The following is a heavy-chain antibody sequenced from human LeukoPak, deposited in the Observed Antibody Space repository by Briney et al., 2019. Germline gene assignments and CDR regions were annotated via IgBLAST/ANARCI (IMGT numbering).Heavy chain of an antibody. D-gene: IGHD3-16*01. CDR2: ISAYNGNT. J-gene: IGHJ4*02. Sequence: ASVKVSCKASGYTFTSYGISWVRQAPGQGLEWMGWISAYNGNTNYAQKLQGRVTMTTDTSTSTAYMELRSLRSDDTAVYYCARESHRLYDYVWGSYESKHYWGQGTLVTVSS. CDR3: ARESHRLYDYVWGSYESKHY. CDR1: GYTFTSYG. V-gene: IGHV1-18*01.